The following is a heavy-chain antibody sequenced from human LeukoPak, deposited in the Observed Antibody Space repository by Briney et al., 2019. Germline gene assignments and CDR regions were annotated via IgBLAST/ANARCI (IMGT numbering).Heavy chain of an antibody. CDR2: INPNSGGT. V-gene: IGHV1-2*02. Sequence: ASVKVSCKASGYTFTGYYMHWVRQAPGQGLEWMGWINPNSGGTNYAQKFQGRVTMTWDTSISTAYMELSRLRSDDTAVYYCAMGLAASSWGVGAFDIWGQGTMVTVSS. CDR1: GYTFTGYY. D-gene: IGHD6-13*01. J-gene: IGHJ3*02. CDR3: AMGLAASSWGVGAFDI.